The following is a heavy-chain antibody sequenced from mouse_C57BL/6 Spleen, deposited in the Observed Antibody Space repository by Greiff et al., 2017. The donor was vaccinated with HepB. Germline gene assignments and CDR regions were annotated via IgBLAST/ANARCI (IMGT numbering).Heavy chain of an antibody. CDR3: ARIITTVVDPYYFDY. J-gene: IGHJ2*01. V-gene: IGHV1-81*01. CDR2: IYPRSGNT. D-gene: IGHD1-1*01. CDR1: GYTFTSYG. Sequence: QVQLQQSGAELARPGASVKLSCKASGYTFTSYGISWVKQRTGQGLEWIGEIYPRSGNTYYNEKFKGKATLTADKSSSTAYMELRSLTSEGSAVYFCARIITTVVDPYYFDYWGQGTTLTVSS.